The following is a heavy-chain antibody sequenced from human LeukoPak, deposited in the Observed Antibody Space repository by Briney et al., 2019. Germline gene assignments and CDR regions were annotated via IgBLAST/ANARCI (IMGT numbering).Heavy chain of an antibody. CDR3: AREYSSTWYAGRGLFDY. CDR2: ISSSGSTI. CDR1: GFTFSNYR. V-gene: IGHV3-48*03. J-gene: IGHJ4*02. Sequence: GGSLRLSCAASGFTFSNYRMNWVRQAPGKGLEWLSYISSSGSTINYADSVKGRVTISRDNAKNSLYLQMNSLRAEDTAIYYCAREYSSTWYAGRGLFDYWGQGTLVTVSS. D-gene: IGHD6-13*01.